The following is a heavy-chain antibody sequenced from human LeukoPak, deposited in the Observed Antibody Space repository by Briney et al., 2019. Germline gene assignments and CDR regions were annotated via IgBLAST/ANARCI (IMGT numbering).Heavy chain of an antibody. D-gene: IGHD1-26*01. CDR2: ISSNGGST. CDR1: GFTLSSYA. CDR3: ARDRVGSYYDY. Sequence: GGSLRLSCAASGFTLSSYAMHWVRQAPGKGLEYVSAISSNGGSTYYANSVKGRFTISRDNSKNTLYLQMGSLRAEDMAVYYCARDRVGSYYDYWGQGTLVTVSS. V-gene: IGHV3-64*01. J-gene: IGHJ4*02.